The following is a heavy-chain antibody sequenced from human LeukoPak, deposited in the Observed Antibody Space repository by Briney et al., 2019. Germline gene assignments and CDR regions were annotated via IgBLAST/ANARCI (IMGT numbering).Heavy chain of an antibody. V-gene: IGHV4-39*07. CDR2: IYYSGNT. D-gene: IGHD1-26*01. CDR3: ARSGFGATNIYSYFDY. J-gene: IGHJ4*02. CDR1: GDFISSSNYY. Sequence: PSETLSLTCTVSGDFISSSNYYWGWIRQPPGKGLEWIGTIYYSGNTYYNPSLKSRVTISVDTSKNQFSLKLSSVAAADTAVYYCARSGFGATNIYSYFDYWGQGTLVTVSS.